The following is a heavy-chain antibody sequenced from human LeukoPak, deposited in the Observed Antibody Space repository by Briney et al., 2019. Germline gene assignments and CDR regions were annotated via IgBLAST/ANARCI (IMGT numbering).Heavy chain of an antibody. V-gene: IGHV4-59*08. CDR1: GGSISSYY. CDR3: ARHHGDYYLNWFDP. Sequence: PSETLSLTCSVSGGSISSYYWSWIRQPPGKGLEWIGYIYYSGSTNYNPSLKSRVTISVDTSKNQFSLKLSSVTAADTAVYYCARHHGDYYLNWFDPWGQGTLVTVSS. CDR2: IYYSGST. J-gene: IGHJ5*02. D-gene: IGHD3-22*01.